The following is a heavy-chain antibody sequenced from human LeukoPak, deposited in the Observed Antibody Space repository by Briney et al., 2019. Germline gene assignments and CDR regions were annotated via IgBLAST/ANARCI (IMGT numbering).Heavy chain of an antibody. J-gene: IGHJ5*02. CDR2: ISYDGSNK. CDR1: GFTFSSYA. Sequence: PGGSLRLSCAASGFTFSSYAMHWVRQAPGKGLEWVAVISYDGSNKYYADSVKGRFTISRDNSKNTLYLQMNSLRAEDTAVYYCAKSSAYSSSGSWFDPWGQGTLVTVSS. CDR3: AKSSAYSSSGSWFDP. V-gene: IGHV3-30-3*02. D-gene: IGHD6-13*01.